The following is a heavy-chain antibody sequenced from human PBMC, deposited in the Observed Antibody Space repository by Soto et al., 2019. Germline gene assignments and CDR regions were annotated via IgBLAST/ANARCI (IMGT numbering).Heavy chain of an antibody. V-gene: IGHV4-59*12. J-gene: IGHJ4*02. CDR3: ARGPPEFDY. CDR2: IYHSGST. Sequence: SETLSLTCTISGGSISSYYWSWIRQPPGKGLEWIGNIYHSGSTTYNTSLQSRVAISVDTSKNQFSLKLSSVTAADTAVYYCARGPPEFDYWGQGTLVTVSS. CDR1: GGSISSYY.